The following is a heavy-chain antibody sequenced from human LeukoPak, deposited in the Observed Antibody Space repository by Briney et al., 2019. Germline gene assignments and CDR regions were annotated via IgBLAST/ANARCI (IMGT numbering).Heavy chain of an antibody. Sequence: GASVKVSCKASGYTFTSYYMHWVRQAPGQGLEWMGIINPSGGSTSYAQKFQGRVTMTRDTSTSTVYMELSSLRSEDTAVYYCARDPTSSVGATGEAVNWGQGTLVTVSS. V-gene: IGHV1-46*01. CDR3: ARDPTSSVGATGEAVN. CDR2: INPSGGST. CDR1: GYTFTSYY. D-gene: IGHD1-26*01. J-gene: IGHJ4*02.